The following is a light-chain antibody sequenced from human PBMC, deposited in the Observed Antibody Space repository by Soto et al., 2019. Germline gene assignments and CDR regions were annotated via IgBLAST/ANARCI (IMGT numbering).Light chain of an antibody. CDR2: AVN. CDR3: SSYRSSDTLEV. J-gene: IGLJ1*01. CDR1: SEDIGAYDY. V-gene: IGLV2-14*01. Sequence: QSVLAQPASVSASPGQSIFISCTGTSEDIGAYDYVSWYQQHPGKAPKLILYAVNDRPSGVSSRFSGSKSGSTASLTISGVQPDDEADYYCSSYRSSDTLEVFGTGTKVTVL.